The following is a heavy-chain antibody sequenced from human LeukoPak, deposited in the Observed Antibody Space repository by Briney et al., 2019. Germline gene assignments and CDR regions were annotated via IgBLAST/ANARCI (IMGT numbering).Heavy chain of an antibody. CDR1: GGSFTSFY. Sequence: SETLSLTCTVSGGSFTSFYWSWIRQPAGKGLEWLGRFFSSGNTNYNPSFKSRASIPVDKSKNQFSLNLTSVTAVDTAVYYCARYPGRYGNDYWGQEPL. J-gene: IGHJ4*02. V-gene: IGHV4-4*07. D-gene: IGHD3-16*02. CDR3: ARYPGRYGNDY. CDR2: FFSSGNT.